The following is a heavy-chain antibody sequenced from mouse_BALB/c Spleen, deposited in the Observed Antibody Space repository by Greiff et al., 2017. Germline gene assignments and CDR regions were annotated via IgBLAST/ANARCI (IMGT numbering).Heavy chain of an antibody. CDR1: GFTFSNYW. CDR3: TAYGNWKLFDY. J-gene: IGHJ2*01. V-gene: IGHV6-6*02. Sequence: EVKLMESGGGLVQPGGSMKLSCVASGFTFSNYWMNWVRQSPEKGLEWVAEIRLKSNNYATHYAESVKGRFTISRDDSKSSVYLQMNNLRAEDTGIYYRTAYGNWKLFDYWGQGTTLTVSA. D-gene: IGHD2-10*02. CDR2: IRLKSNNYAT.